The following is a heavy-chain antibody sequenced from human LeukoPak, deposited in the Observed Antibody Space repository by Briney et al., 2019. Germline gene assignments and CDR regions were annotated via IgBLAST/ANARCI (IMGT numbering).Heavy chain of an antibody. J-gene: IGHJ3*02. CDR2: FIPVSGIT. V-gene: IGHV1-69*04. D-gene: IGHD3-10*01. Sequence: ASVKVSCKASGVTSSNSGITWVRQAPGQGLEWMGRFIPVSGITDYAQNLQDRVTISADETTKTAYMELSSLTSEDTAVYYCARALWFGEFYVTDAFDMWGQGTMVTVSS. CDR3: ARALWFGEFYVTDAFDM. CDR1: GVTSSNSG.